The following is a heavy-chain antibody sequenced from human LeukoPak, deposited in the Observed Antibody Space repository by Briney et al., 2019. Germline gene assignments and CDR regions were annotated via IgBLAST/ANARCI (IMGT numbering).Heavy chain of an antibody. D-gene: IGHD3-22*01. V-gene: IGHV4-39*07. CDR3: ASDYYYDSSGYYLYYFDS. CDR2: IYYSGST. CDR1: TGSISSSSYY. J-gene: IGHJ4*02. Sequence: PSETLSLTCTVSTGSISSSSYYWGCIRQPPGKGLEWIGSIYYSGSTYYNPSFKSRVTISVDTSKNQFSLKLSSVTAADTAVYYCASDYYYDSSGYYLYYFDSWGQGTLVTVSS.